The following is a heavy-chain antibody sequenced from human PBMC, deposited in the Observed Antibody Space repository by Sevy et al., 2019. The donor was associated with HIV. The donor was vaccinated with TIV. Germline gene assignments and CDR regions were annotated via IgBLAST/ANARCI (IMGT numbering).Heavy chain of an antibody. J-gene: IGHJ6*02. V-gene: IGHV1-69*04. CDR2: IIPFLGIA. CDR3: ARDYSSGPFYYYYYGMDV. Sequence: ASVKVSCKASGGTFSSYAISWVRQAPGQGLEWMGRIIPFLGIANYGQKFQGRVTFTEDKSTSTAYMEMSSLRSEDTAVYYCARDYSSGPFYYYYYGMDVWGQGTTVTVSS. D-gene: IGHD6-19*01. CDR1: GGTFSSYA.